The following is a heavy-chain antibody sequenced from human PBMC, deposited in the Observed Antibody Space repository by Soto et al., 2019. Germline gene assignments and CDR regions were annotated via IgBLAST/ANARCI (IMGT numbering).Heavy chain of an antibody. Sequence: GGSLRLSCAASGFSFNKYWMFWVRQPPGKGLVWVSHINSDGGTRTYADSVKGRFTISRDNAKNTLNLQMNSLGAEDTALYYCVAVRRDGYSSWGQGTLVTVSS. V-gene: IGHV3-74*01. J-gene: IGHJ1*01. CDR2: INSDGGTR. CDR1: GFSFNKYW. D-gene: IGHD4-4*01. CDR3: VAVRRDGYSS.